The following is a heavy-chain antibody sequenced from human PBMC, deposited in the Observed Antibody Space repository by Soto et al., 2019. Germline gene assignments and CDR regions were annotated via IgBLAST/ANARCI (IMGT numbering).Heavy chain of an antibody. J-gene: IGHJ4*02. Sequence: EVQLLESGGGLVQPGGSLRLSCAASGFTFSTYAMSWVRQAPGEGLQWVSGISDSGGSTYYADSVKGRFTISRDNSKNTLYLQMNSLRAEDTAVYYCAKDHWGFSSPALDSWGQGILVTVSS. V-gene: IGHV3-23*01. D-gene: IGHD6-6*01. CDR2: ISDSGGST. CDR3: AKDHWGFSSPALDS. CDR1: GFTFSTYA.